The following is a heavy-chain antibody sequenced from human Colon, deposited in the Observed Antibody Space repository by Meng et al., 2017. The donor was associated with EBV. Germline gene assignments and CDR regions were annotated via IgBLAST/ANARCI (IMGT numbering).Heavy chain of an antibody. CDR2: IYHSGST. J-gene: IGHJ4*02. CDR1: GGSLSSRNW. Sequence: GQWQESGPGLVKPSGTLSLTCAVSGGSLSSRNWWSWVRQPPGKGLEWIGEIYHSGSTNYNPSLKSRVTISVDESKNQFSLRLSSVTAADTAVYYCARVGAYCGGDCYHPRWGQGTLVTVSS. V-gene: IGHV4-4*02. CDR3: ARVGAYCGGDCYHPR. D-gene: IGHD2-21*02.